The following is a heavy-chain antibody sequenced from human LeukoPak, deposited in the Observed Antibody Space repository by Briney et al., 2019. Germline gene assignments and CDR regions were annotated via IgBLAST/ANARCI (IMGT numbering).Heavy chain of an antibody. Sequence: GGSLRLSCVASGLTFNSHSMSWVRQAPGVGLEWVSVVSTNGDVTFYADSVKGRFTISRDNSKNTLFLQMNSLRAEDTAVYYCAKLSLSGRSQSADYWGQGTLVTASS. D-gene: IGHD3-10*01. CDR3: AKLSLSGRSQSADY. J-gene: IGHJ4*02. V-gene: IGHV3-23*01. CDR2: VSTNGDVT. CDR1: GLTFNSHS.